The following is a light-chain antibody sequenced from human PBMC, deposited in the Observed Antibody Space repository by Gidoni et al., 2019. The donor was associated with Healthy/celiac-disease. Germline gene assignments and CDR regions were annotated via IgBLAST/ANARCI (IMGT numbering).Light chain of an antibody. CDR1: ALPKQY. V-gene: IGLV3-25*03. CDR3: QSADSSGTYWV. J-gene: IGLJ3*02. CDR2: KAS. Sequence: SYELTQPPSVSVSPGQTARTTCSGDALPKQYAYWYQQKPGQAPVLVIYKASERPSGIPERFSGSSSGTTVTLTISGVQAEDEADYYCQSADSSGTYWVFGGGTKLTVL.